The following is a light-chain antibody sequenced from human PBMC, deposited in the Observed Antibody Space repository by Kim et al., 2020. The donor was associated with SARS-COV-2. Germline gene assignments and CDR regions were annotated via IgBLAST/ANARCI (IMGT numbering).Light chain of an antibody. CDR3: QQNNNYPLT. CDR1: QNVNNH. CDR2: AAS. V-gene: IGKV1-16*01. Sequence: DIQMTQSPSSLSASVGDRVTITCRASQNVNNHLVWLQQKPGEAPKSLIYAASSLQSGVPTRFSGSGSGTDFTLTISSLLPEDFATYYCQQNNNYPLTFGGGTKVDIK. J-gene: IGKJ4*01.